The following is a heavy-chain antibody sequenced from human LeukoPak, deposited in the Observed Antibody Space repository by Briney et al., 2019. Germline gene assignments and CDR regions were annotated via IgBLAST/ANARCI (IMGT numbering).Heavy chain of an antibody. CDR1: GFSFSSSG. V-gene: IGHV3-21*01. J-gene: IGHJ4*02. CDR2: IGSTGTDR. D-gene: IGHD1-14*01. CDR3: ATETIGRHYDY. Sequence: GGSLRLSCVASGFSFSSSGINWVRQAPGKGLEWVSSIGSTGTDRYYADSVKGRFTISRDNAKNSLYLQMNSLRAEDTAVYYCATETIGRHYDYWGQGTLLTVSS.